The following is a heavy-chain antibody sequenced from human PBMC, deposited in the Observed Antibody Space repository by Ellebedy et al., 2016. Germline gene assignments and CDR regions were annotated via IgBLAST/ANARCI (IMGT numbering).Heavy chain of an antibody. CDR1: GFTFRGYG. J-gene: IGHJ6*02. V-gene: IGHV3-33*01. Sequence: GESLKISCAASGFTFRGYGMHWVRQAPGKGLEWVAAIWYDGSNKYYADSVKGRFTISRDNSKNTLYLQMNSLRAEDTAVYYCARRIAGRPGYYYGMDVWGRGTTVTVSS. CDR2: IWYDGSNK. D-gene: IGHD6-6*01. CDR3: ARRIAGRPGYYYGMDV.